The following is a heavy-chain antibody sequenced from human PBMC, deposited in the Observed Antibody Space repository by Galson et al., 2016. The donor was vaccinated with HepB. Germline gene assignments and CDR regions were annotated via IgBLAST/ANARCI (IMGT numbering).Heavy chain of an antibody. CDR1: GFTFSNYA. CDR2: IKSKTDGGTT. CDR3: TTDPLYDIADY. J-gene: IGHJ4*02. V-gene: IGHV3-15*07. D-gene: IGHD3-9*01. Sequence: SLRLSCATSGFTFSNYAMHWVRQAPGKGLEWVGRIKSKTDGGTTDYAAPVKGRFTISRDDSKNTLYLQMNSLKTEATAVYYCTTDPLYDIADYWGQGTLVTVSS.